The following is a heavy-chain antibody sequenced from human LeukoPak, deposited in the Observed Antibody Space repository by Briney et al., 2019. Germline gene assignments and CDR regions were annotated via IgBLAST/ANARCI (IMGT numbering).Heavy chain of an antibody. J-gene: IGHJ3*01. V-gene: IGHV1-18*01. CDR1: GHTFVSYG. Sequence: GASVKVSCRASGHTFVSYGISRVRQAPGQGLEWMGWISGYNGKINYAQKFQGRVTMTTDTSTSTAYLELRSLTSEDTAVYYCARRFCSSVSCYVDDAFDVWGQGTLVTVSS. D-gene: IGHD2-2*01. CDR2: ISGYNGKI. CDR3: ARRFCSSVSCYVDDAFDV.